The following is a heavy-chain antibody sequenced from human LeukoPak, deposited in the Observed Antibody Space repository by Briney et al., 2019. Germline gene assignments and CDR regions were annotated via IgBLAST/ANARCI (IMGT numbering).Heavy chain of an antibody. CDR1: GFTFSDYY. V-gene: IGHV3-15*01. J-gene: IGHJ3*02. CDR2: IRSKTDGGTT. CDR3: ARAGAARPYDAFDI. Sequence: GGSLRLSCAASGFTFSDYYMSWIRQAPGKGLEWVGRIRSKTDGGTTDYAAPVKGRFTISRDDSKNTLYLEMNSLRAEDTAVYYCARAGAARPYDAFDIWGQGTMVTVSS. D-gene: IGHD6-6*01.